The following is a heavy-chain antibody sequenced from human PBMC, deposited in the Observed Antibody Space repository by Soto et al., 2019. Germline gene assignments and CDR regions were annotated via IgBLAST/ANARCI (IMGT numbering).Heavy chain of an antibody. J-gene: IGHJ6*03. CDR1: GFTVSSNY. D-gene: IGHD3-22*01. CDR2: IYSGGST. V-gene: IGHV3-53*04. Sequence: EVQLVESGGGLVQPGGSLRLSCAASGFTVSSNYMSWVRQAPGKGLEWVSVIYSGGSTYYADSVKGRFTISRHNSKNTLYLQMNSLRAEDTAVYYCARDVSVVSPSPPYYYYYMDVWGKGTTVTVSS. CDR3: ARDVSVVSPSPPYYYYYMDV.